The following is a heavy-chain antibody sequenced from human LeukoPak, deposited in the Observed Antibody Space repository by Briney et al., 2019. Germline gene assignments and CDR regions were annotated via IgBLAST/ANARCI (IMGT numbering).Heavy chain of an antibody. CDR3: ARELVSLGTGYFDL. CDR1: GFTFRTYG. CDR2: ITGSSTWT. Sequence: GGSLRLSCEASGFTFRTYGMTWVRQAPGKGLEWVSGITGSSTWTYYADSVKGRFTISRDNSNNTLHLQMNSLRAEDTAIYYCARELVSLGTGYFDLWGGGTLVTVSS. J-gene: IGHJ2*01. D-gene: IGHD7-27*01. V-gene: IGHV3-23*01.